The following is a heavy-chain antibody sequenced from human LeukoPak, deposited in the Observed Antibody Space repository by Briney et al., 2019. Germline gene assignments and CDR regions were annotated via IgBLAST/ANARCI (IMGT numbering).Heavy chain of an antibody. CDR1: GFTFSSYS. J-gene: IGHJ4*02. Sequence: PGGSLRLSCAASGFTFSSYSMNWVRQAPGEGLEWVANINKDGSQKKYVDSVKGRFTISRDNAKNSLYLQMSSLRAEDTAVYYCARDRGWYRADYWGQGTLVTVSS. D-gene: IGHD6-19*01. CDR3: ARDRGWYRADY. CDR2: INKDGSQK. V-gene: IGHV3-7*04.